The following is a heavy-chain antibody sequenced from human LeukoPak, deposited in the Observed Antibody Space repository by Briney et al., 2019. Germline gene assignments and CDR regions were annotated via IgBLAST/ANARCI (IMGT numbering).Heavy chain of an antibody. CDR3: ARSAGFYGSSGYDAFDI. V-gene: IGHV1-69*13. CDR2: IIPIFGTA. CDR1: GGTFSSYA. Sequence: ASVKVSCKASGGTFSSYAISWVRQAPGQGLEWMGGIIPIFGTANYAQKFQGRVTITADESTSTAYMELSSLRSEDTAVYYCARSAGFYGSSGYDAFDIWGQGTMVTVSS. D-gene: IGHD3-22*01. J-gene: IGHJ3*02.